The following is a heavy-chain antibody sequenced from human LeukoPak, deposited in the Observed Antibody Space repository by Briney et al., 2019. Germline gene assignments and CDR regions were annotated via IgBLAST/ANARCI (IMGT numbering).Heavy chain of an antibody. CDR3: ARVVGVVTLYYYYYYYMDV. CDR1: GGSFSGYY. V-gene: IGHV4-34*01. Sequence: SETLSLTCAVYGGSFSGYYWSWLRQPAGKGMEWHGEINNSGSTNYNPSLKSRVTISVDTSKNQFSLKLSSVTAADTAVYYCARVVGVVTLYYYYYYYMDVWGKGTTVTVSS. J-gene: IGHJ6*03. CDR2: INNSGST. D-gene: IGHD3-3*01.